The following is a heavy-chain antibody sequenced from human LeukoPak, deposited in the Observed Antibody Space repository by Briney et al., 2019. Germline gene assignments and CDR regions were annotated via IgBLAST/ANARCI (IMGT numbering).Heavy chain of an antibody. CDR1: GGSITGYY. CDR3: ARLTKFLTTYYPTP. J-gene: IGHJ5*02. Sequence: SETQSLTCTVSGGSITGYYWSWIRQPPGKGLEWVGYIFSSGSTNYNPSLKSRVTISLDTSKSQFSLKLISVTASDTAVYYCARLTKFLTTYYPTPWGQGTLVTVSS. V-gene: IGHV4-59*08. D-gene: IGHD2/OR15-2a*01. CDR2: IFSSGST.